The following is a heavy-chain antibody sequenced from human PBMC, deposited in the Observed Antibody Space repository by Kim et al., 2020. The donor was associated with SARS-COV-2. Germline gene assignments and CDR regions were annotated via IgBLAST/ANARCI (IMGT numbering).Heavy chain of an antibody. D-gene: IGHD2-2*01. CDR2: LYYSGST. CDR1: GGSISSYY. CDR3: VRLGCSATSCTTFDY. V-gene: IGHV4-59*08. J-gene: IGHJ4*02. Sequence: SETLSLTCSVFGGSISSYYWSWIRQPSGKGLEWIGYLYYSGSTNYNPSLKSRVTISVDTSKNQFSLKLSFVTAADTAMFYCVRLGCSATSCTTFDYWDQG.